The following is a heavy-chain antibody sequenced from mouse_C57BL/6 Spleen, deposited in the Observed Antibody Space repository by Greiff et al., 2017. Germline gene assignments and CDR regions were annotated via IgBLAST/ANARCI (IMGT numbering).Heavy chain of an antibody. Sequence: VQLQQSGAELVKPGASVKISCKASGYAFSSYWMNWVKQRPGKGLEWIGQIYPGDGDTNYNGKFKGKATLTADKSSSTAYMQLSSLTSVDSAVYFCARYFWITTVVAPFDYWGQGTTLTVSS. CDR2: IYPGDGDT. CDR3: ARYFWITTVVAPFDY. CDR1: GYAFSSYW. V-gene: IGHV1-80*01. D-gene: IGHD1-1*01. J-gene: IGHJ2*01.